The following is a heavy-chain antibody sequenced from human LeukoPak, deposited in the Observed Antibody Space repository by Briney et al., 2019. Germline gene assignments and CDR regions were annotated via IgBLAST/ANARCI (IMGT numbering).Heavy chain of an antibody. Sequence: GGSLRLSCAASGFTFDDYAMHWVRQAPGKGLEWVSGISWNSGSIGYADSVKGRLTISRDNAKNSLYLQMNSLRPEDTALYYCAKDIGSGSYYHFDYWGQGTLVTVSS. CDR2: ISWNSGSI. CDR1: GFTFDDYA. J-gene: IGHJ4*02. D-gene: IGHD3-10*01. V-gene: IGHV3-9*01. CDR3: AKDIGSGSYYHFDY.